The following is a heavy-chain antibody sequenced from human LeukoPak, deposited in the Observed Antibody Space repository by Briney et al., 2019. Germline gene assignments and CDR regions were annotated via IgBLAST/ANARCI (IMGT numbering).Heavy chain of an antibody. Sequence: ASVKVSCKASGYTLTELSMHWVRQAPGKGLEWMGGFDPEDGETIYAQKFQGRVTMTEDTSTDTAYMELRSLRSEDTAVYYCATGPMDYDILTGYYEYFQHWGQGTLVTVSS. D-gene: IGHD3-9*01. CDR2: FDPEDGET. CDR1: GYTLTELS. CDR3: ATGPMDYDILTGYYEYFQH. V-gene: IGHV1-24*01. J-gene: IGHJ1*01.